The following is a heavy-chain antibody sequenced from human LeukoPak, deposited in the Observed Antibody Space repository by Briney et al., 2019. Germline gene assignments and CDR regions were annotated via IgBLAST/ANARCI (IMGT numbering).Heavy chain of an antibody. V-gene: IGHV3-48*02. CDR2: ISSSSSTI. CDR1: GFTFSSYS. D-gene: IGHD3-10*01. J-gene: IGHJ3*02. Sequence: GGSLRLSCAASGFTFSSYSMNWVRQALGKGLEWVSYISSSSSTIYYADSVKGRFTISRDNAKNSLYLQMNSLRDEDTAVYYCARDGMVRGVIIWDAFDIWGQGTMVTVSS. CDR3: ARDGMVRGVIIWDAFDI.